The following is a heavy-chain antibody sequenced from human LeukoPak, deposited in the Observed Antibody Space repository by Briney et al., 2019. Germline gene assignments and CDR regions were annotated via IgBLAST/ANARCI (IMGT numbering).Heavy chain of an antibody. Sequence: GGSLRLSCAASGFTFSSYAMHWVRQAPGKGLEWVAVISYDGSNKYYADSVKGRFTISRDNSKNTLYLQMNSLRAEDTAVYYCARDGGKNWFDPWGQGTLVTVSS. V-gene: IGHV3-30-3*01. CDR3: ARDGGKNWFDP. CDR1: GFTFSSYA. J-gene: IGHJ5*02. CDR2: ISYDGSNK. D-gene: IGHD3-16*01.